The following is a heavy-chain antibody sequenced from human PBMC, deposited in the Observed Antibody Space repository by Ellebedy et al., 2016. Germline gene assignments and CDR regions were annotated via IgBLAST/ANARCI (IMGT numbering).Heavy chain of an antibody. D-gene: IGHD1-26*01. J-gene: IGHJ4*02. CDR2: ISWKSGSI. CDR3: AKDVALGIRVGSFDY. V-gene: IGHV3-9*01. Sequence: GGSLRLSCAASGFTFADYAMHWVRQAPGKGLEWVSGISWKSGSIGYADSVKGRFTISRDNAKNSLYLQMNSLRAEDTALYYCAKDVALGIRVGSFDYWGQGTLVTVSS. CDR1: GFTFADYA.